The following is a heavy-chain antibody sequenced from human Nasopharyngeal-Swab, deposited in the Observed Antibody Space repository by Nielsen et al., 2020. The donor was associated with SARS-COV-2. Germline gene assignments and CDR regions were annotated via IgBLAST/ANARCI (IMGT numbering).Heavy chain of an antibody. CDR2: IKSKTDGGTT. V-gene: IGHV3-15*01. CDR3: ARDRGIDGRIDY. CDR1: GFTFSNAW. Sequence: GESLKISCAASGFTFSNAWMSWVRQAPGKGLEWVGRIKSKTDGGTTDYAAPVKGRFTISRDDSKNTLYLQMNSLRAEDTAVYYCARDRGIDGRIDYWGQGTLVTVSS. D-gene: IGHD6-13*01. J-gene: IGHJ4*02.